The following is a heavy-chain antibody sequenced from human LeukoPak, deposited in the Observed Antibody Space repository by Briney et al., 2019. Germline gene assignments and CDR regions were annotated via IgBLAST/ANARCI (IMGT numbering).Heavy chain of an antibody. D-gene: IGHD1-26*01. V-gene: IGHV3-30-3*01. CDR2: ISYDGSNK. Sequence: QPGRSLRLSCAASGFTFSSYAMHWVRQAPGKRLEWVAVISYDGSNKYYADSVKGRFTISRDNSKNTLYLQMNSLRAEDTAVYYCARDQEWELPLDYWGQGTLVTVSS. CDR3: ARDQEWELPLDY. J-gene: IGHJ4*02. CDR1: GFTFSSYA.